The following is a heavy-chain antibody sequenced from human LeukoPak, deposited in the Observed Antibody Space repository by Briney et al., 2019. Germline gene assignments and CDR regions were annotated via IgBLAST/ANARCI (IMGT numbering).Heavy chain of an antibody. CDR1: GFTFIRNW. CDR3: ARPFLITMMQLFDY. D-gene: IGHD3-22*01. CDR2: INSDGSST. V-gene: IGHV3-74*01. Sequence: GGSLRLSCAAFGFTFIRNWMHWVRQAPGKGLVWVSRINSDGSSTNYADSVKGRLTICRDNAKNSLYLQMNSLRAEDTAVYYCARPFLITMMQLFDYWGQGTLVTVSS. J-gene: IGHJ4*02.